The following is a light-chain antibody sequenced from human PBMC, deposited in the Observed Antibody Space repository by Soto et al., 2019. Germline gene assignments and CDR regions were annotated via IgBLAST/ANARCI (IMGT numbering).Light chain of an antibody. CDR3: QSYDSSLSGYV. CDR1: SSNIGAGYD. V-gene: IGLV1-40*01. J-gene: IGLJ1*01. Sequence: QSVLTQPRSVSGAPGQMVTISCTGSSSNIGAGYDVHWYQQLPGTAPKLLIYGNSNRPSGVPDRFSGSKSGTSASLAITGLQAEDEADYYCQSYDSSLSGYVFGTGTKVTVL. CDR2: GNS.